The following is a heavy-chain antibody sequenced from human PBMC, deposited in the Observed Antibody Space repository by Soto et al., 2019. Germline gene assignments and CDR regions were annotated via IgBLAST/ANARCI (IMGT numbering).Heavy chain of an antibody. CDR3: ARGSSGYGTYYFDY. V-gene: IGHV3-23*01. J-gene: IGHJ4*02. D-gene: IGHD5-12*01. CDR2: MSIGGST. CDR1: GFTFSGYA. Sequence: EVQLLDSGGGLVQPGGSLRLSFVASGFTFSGYAMTWVRQAPGKGLEWVSVMSIGGSTYYADSVKGRFTISRDTSRNTLYLQMNSLRAEDTATYYCARGSSGYGTYYFDYWGQGTLLTVSS.